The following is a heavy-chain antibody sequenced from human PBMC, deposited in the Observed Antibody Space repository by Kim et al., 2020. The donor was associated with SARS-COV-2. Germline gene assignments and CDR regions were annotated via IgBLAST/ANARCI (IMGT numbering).Heavy chain of an antibody. J-gene: IGHJ6*03. D-gene: IGHD3-3*01. CDR3: ARVKKVLRFLEWGPNSYYMDV. V-gene: IGHV4-34*01. CDR2: IGHSGTT. Sequence: IGKIGHSGTTNYNPSLKSRVFMSLDTSKSQFSLKVSSVTAADTAIYHCARVKKVLRFLEWGPNSYYMDVWGKGTTVTVSS.